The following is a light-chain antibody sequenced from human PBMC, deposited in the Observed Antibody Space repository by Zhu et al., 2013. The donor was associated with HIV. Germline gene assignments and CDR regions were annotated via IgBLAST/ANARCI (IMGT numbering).Light chain of an antibody. J-gene: IGLJ2*01. Sequence: QSALTQPASVSGSPGQSITISCTGTSTDVGGYDHVCWYQQHPGIAPKLMIFEVTNRPSGVSNRFSGSKSGNTASLTVSGLQAEDEADYYCSSYAGSNNFGIGGGTKLTVL. CDR2: EVT. V-gene: IGLV2-14*01. CDR3: SSYAGSNNFG. CDR1: STDVGGYDH.